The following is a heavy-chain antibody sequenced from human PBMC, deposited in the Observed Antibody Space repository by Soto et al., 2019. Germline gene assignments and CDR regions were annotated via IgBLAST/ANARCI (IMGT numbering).Heavy chain of an antibody. CDR2: IYYSGST. CDR1: GGSISSSSYY. V-gene: IGHV4-39*01. D-gene: IGHD1-26*01. J-gene: IGHJ4*02. Sequence: SETLSLTCTVSGGSISSSSYYWGWIRQPPGKGLEWIGSIYYSGSTYYNPSLKSRVTISVDTSKNQFSLKLSSVTAADTAVYYCARFFVGATFFDYWGQGTLVTVSS. CDR3: ARFFVGATFFDY.